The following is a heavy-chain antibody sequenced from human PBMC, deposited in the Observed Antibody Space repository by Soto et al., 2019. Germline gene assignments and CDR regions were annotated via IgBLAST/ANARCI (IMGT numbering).Heavy chain of an antibody. Sequence: EVQLVESGGGLVKPGGSLRLSCAASGFTFSNAWMNWVRQAPGKGLEWVGRIKSKTDGGTTDYAAPVKARFTISRDASKNTLYLQMNSLKTEDTAVYYCTTDLMILGVIRTNWFDPWGQGTLVTVSS. CDR1: GFTFSNAW. D-gene: IGHD3-10*01. CDR3: TTDLMILGVIRTNWFDP. CDR2: IKSKTDGGTT. V-gene: IGHV3-15*07. J-gene: IGHJ5*02.